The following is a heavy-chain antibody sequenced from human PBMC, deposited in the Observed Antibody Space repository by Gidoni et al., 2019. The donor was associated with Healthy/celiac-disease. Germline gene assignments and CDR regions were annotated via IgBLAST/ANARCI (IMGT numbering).Heavy chain of an antibody. D-gene: IGHD3-22*01. CDR1: GGSFSGYY. V-gene: IGHV4-34*01. J-gene: IGHJ4*02. CDR2: INHSGST. CDR3: ARVSTRWLLAY. Sequence: QLQLQQCGAGLLKPSETLSLPCAVSGGSFSGYYWSWIRQPPGKGLEWIGEINHSGSTNYNPSLKSRVTISVDTSKNQFSLKLSSVTAADTAVYYCARVSTRWLLAYWGQGTLVTVSS.